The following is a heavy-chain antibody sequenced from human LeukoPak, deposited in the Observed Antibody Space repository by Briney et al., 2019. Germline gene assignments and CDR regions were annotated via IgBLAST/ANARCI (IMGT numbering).Heavy chain of an antibody. D-gene: IGHD3-16*01. CDR2: IYPAYSDT. CDR3: ARSRSTGTYRLGNAFDI. Sequence: GESLKISCKGSGYSFTTYWIGWVRQMPGKGLEWMGIIYPAYSDTSYSPSFKGQVTISADKSISTAYLQWSSLKASDTAIYYCARSRSTGTYRLGNAFDIWGQGTQVTVSS. J-gene: IGHJ3*02. CDR1: GYSFTTYW. V-gene: IGHV5-51*01.